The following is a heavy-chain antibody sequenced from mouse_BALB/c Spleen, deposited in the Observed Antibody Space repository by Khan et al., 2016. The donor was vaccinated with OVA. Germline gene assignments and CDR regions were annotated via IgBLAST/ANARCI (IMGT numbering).Heavy chain of an antibody. V-gene: IGHV1-26*01. Sequence: EVQLQESGPDLVKPGASVKISCKASGYSFTVYYMTWVKQCHGKSPEWIGRVNPNNGDTNYNQNFKGKAILTVDKSSNTAYMELRSLTSEDSAVFYCARGYEFFPYWGQGTLVTVSA. CDR3: ARGYEFFPY. CDR1: GYSFTVYY. D-gene: IGHD2-12*01. CDR2: VNPNNGDT. J-gene: IGHJ3*01.